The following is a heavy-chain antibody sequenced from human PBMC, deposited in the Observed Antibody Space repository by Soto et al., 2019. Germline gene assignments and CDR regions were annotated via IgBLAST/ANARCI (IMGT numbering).Heavy chain of an antibody. D-gene: IGHD6-13*01. CDR2: IWYDGSNK. V-gene: IGHV3-33*01. J-gene: IGHJ4*02. CDR3: ARAAAGNSPFDY. CDR1: GFTFSNYG. Sequence: QVQLVESGGGVVQPGRSLRLSCAASGFTFSNYGMHWVRQAPGKGLEWVAVIWYDGSNKYYADSVKGRFTISRDNSKNTLYLQMDSLRAEDMAVYYCARAAAGNSPFDYWGQGTLVTVSS.